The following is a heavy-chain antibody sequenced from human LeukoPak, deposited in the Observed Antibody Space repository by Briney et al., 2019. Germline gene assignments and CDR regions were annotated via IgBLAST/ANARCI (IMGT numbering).Heavy chain of an antibody. V-gene: IGHV4-4*07. CDR3: ARHGLGVTTVTLTFDY. CDR2: IYTSGST. J-gene: IGHJ4*02. Sequence: PSETLSLTCTVSGGSISSYYWSRIRQPAGKGLEWIGRIYTSGSTNYNPSLKSRVTMSVDTSKNQFSLKLSSVTAADTAVYYCARHGLGVTTVTLTFDYWGQGTLVTVSS. D-gene: IGHD4-17*01. CDR1: GGSISSYY.